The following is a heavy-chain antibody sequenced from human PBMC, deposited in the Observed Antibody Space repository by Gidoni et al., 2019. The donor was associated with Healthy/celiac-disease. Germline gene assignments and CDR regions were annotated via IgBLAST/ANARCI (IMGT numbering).Heavy chain of an antibody. J-gene: IGHJ6*02. CDR2: ISYDGSNK. Sequence: QVQLVESGGGVVQPGSSLRLSCAASGFTFSSYAMHWVRQAPVKGLEWVAVISYDGSNKYYADSVKGRFTISRDNSKNTLYLQMNSLRAEDTAVYYCARGADGDQVPYGMDVWGQGTTVTVSS. CDR1: GFTFSSYA. CDR3: ARGADGDQVPYGMDV. V-gene: IGHV3-30*04. D-gene: IGHD4-17*01.